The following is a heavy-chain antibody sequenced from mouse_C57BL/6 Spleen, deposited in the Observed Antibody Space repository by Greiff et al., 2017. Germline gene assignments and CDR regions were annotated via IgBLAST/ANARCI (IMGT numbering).Heavy chain of an antibody. J-gene: IGHJ1*03. CDR3: ATLYYYGEDWYFDV. V-gene: IGHV1-64*01. Sequence: VQLQQPGAELVKPGASVKLSCKASGYTFTSYWMHWVKQRPGQGLEWIGMIHPNSGSTNYNEKFKSKATLTVDKSSSTAYMQLSSLTSEDSAVYDCATLYYYGEDWYFDVWGTGTTVTVSS. CDR2: IHPNSGST. D-gene: IGHD1-1*01. CDR1: GYTFTSYW.